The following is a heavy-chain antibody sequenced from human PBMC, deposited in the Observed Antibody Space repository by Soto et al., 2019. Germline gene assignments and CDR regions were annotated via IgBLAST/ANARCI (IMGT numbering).Heavy chain of an antibody. J-gene: IGHJ3*02. CDR2: ISAYNGNT. CDR1: GYTFSSYG. CDR3: ARDRVDFWSGYSLDAFDI. Sequence: ASVKVSCKTSGYTFSSYGLSWVRQAPGQGLEWMGWISAYNGNTNYAQTLQGRVTMTTDTSTSTAYMELRSLRSDDTAVYYCARDRVDFWSGYSLDAFDIWGQGTMVTVSS. V-gene: IGHV1-18*01. D-gene: IGHD3-3*01.